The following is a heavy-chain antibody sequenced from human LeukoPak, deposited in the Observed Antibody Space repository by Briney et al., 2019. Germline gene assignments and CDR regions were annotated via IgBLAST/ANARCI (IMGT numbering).Heavy chain of an antibody. CDR2: ITYNGDST. CDR1: GFAFNSYA. CDR3: AKETRVAPRHIDF. D-gene: IGHD2-15*01. Sequence: GGSLRLSGAASGFAFNSYAMSWVRKAPGKGLNWVAAITYNGDSTYYADSVKGRFTVSRDISNRTLFLQMSSLRAEDTAVYFCAKETRVAPRHIDFWGQGTLVTVSS. V-gene: IGHV3-23*01. J-gene: IGHJ4*02.